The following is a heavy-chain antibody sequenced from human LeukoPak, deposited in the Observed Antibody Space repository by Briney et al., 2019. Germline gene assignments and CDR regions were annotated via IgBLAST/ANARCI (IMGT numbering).Heavy chain of an antibody. D-gene: IGHD1-26*01. CDR3: ARDGYSGSYYDY. Sequence: GGSLRLSCAASGFTFSDHYMDWVRQAPGKGLEWVANIKTDGNEKYYVDSVKGRFTISRDNAKNSLYLQMNSLRAEDTAVYCCARDGYSGSYYDYWGQGTLVTVSS. J-gene: IGHJ4*02. CDR2: IKTDGNEK. CDR1: GFTFSDHY. V-gene: IGHV3-7*04.